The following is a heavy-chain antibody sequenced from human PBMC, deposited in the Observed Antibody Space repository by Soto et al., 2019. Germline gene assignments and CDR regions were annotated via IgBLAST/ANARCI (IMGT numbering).Heavy chain of an antibody. D-gene: IGHD1-26*01. J-gene: IGHJ4*02. V-gene: IGHV3-7*01. CDR3: ARETLREHSSY. CDR2: IKEDGSEK. CDR1: GFTFSSYW. Sequence: GGSLRLSCAASGFTFSSYWMSWVRQAPGMGLEWVAHIKEDGSEKYYVDSVKGRFTISRDNAKNSLYLQMSSLRAEDTAVYYCARETLREHSSYWGQGTLVTVSS.